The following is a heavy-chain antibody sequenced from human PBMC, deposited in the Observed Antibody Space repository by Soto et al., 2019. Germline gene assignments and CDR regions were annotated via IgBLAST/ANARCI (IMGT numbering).Heavy chain of an antibody. CDR1: GGTISSYA. D-gene: IGHD2-15*01. CDR2: IIPIFGTA. V-gene: IGHV1-69*06. J-gene: IGHJ6*04. Sequence: QVQLVQSGAEVKKPGSSVKVSCKASGGTISSYAISWVRQAPGQGLEWMGGIIPIFGTANYAQKFQGRVTITADKSTSTAYMELSSLRSEDTAVYYCARAIRYFSGGSCYPEYGMDVWGEGTTVTVSS. CDR3: ARAIRYFSGGSCYPEYGMDV.